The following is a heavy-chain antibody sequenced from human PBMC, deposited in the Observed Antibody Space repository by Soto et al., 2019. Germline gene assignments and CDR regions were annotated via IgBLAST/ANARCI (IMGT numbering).Heavy chain of an antibody. CDR1: GYTFTDYA. CDR3: ARDTGYTFGSLND. J-gene: IGHJ4*02. Sequence: ASVKVSCKASGYTFTDYALHWVRQAPGQRLEWMGWMNAGVGNTLYSQKFQGRITITRDTSASTAYMELNSLKSEDTAIYYCARDTGYTFGSLNDWGPRTLVTGSS. CDR2: MNAGVGNT. D-gene: IGHD5-18*01. V-gene: IGHV1-3*01.